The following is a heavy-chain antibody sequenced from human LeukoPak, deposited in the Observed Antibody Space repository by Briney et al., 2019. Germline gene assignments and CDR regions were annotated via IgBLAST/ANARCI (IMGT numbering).Heavy chain of an antibody. CDR3: ARDSRTKTSGSYYVGYYYYMDV. V-gene: IGHV3-11*01. Sequence: PGGSLRLSCAASGFTFSDYYMSWIRQAPGKGLEWVSYISSSGSTIYYADSVKGRFTISRDNAKNSLYLQMNSLRAEDTAVYYCARDSRTKTSGSYYVGYYYYMDVWGKGTTVTVSS. CDR1: GFTFSDYY. D-gene: IGHD1-26*01. CDR2: ISSSGSTI. J-gene: IGHJ6*03.